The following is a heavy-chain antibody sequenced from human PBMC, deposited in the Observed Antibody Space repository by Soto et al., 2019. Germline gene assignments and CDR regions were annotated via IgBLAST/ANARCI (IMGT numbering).Heavy chain of an antibody. J-gene: IGHJ5*02. Sequence: QVQLQESGPGLVKPSQTLSLTCTVSGGSISSGGYYWSWIRQHPGKGLEWIGYIYYSGSTYYNPSLKSRVTISVDTSKNQFSLKLSSVTAADTAVYYCARFTYGDYVVLWSDWFDPWGQGTLVTVSS. CDR1: GGSISSGGYY. CDR2: IYYSGST. V-gene: IGHV4-31*03. CDR3: ARFTYGDYVVLWSDWFDP. D-gene: IGHD4-17*01.